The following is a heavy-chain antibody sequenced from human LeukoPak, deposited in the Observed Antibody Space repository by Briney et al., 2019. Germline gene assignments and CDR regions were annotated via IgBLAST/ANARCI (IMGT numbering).Heavy chain of an antibody. Sequence: ASVKVSCKXSGGTFSSYAISWVRQAPGQGLEWMGGIIPIFSTANYAQKFQGRVTITADESTSTAYMELSSLRSEDTAVYYRASHGAYDFWSGYPYYYYYYMDVWGKGTTVTVSS. V-gene: IGHV1-69*01. D-gene: IGHD3-3*01. CDR2: IIPIFSTA. CDR1: GGTFSSYA. CDR3: ASHGAYDFWSGYPYYYYYYMDV. J-gene: IGHJ6*03.